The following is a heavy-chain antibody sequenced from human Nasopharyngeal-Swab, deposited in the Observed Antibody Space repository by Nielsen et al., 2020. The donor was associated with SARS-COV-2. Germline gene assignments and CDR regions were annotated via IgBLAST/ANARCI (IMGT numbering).Heavy chain of an antibody. V-gene: IGHV1-2*04. CDR1: GYTFTGYY. J-gene: IGHJ6*03. Sequence: ASVKVSCKASGYTFTGYYMHWVRQAPGQGLEWMGWINPNSGGTNYAQKFQGWVTMTRDTSISTAYMELSRLRSEDTAVYYCARDARIGYCSCGSCHFYYYYYMDVWGKGTTVTVSS. CDR2: INPNSGGT. D-gene: IGHD2-15*01. CDR3: ARDARIGYCSCGSCHFYYYYYMDV.